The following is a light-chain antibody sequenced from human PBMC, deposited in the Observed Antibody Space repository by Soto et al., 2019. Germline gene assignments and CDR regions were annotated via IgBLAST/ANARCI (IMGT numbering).Light chain of an antibody. CDR2: RAS. V-gene: IGKV3-15*01. J-gene: IGKJ3*01. CDR3: QQYKNWPHFT. CDR1: QSVSTK. Sequence: EIVMTPSPAPLSVSPGERATLSCRASQSVSTKLAWYRQKPGQAPRLLIFRASTRATGIPARFSGSGSGTEVTLTINSLQDEDVAVYYCQQYKNWPHFTFGPGTTVDIK.